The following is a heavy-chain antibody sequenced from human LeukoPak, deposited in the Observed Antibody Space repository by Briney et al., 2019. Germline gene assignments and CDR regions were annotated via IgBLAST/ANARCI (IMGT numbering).Heavy chain of an antibody. J-gene: IGHJ6*02. CDR1: GFTFSSYW. Sequence: PGGSLRLSCAASGFTFSSYWTHWVRQAPGKGLVWVSRINTDGSTTTYADSVKGRFTISRDNAKNTLYLQMNSLRGEDTAVYYCARDRQYGMDVWGQGTTVTVSS. V-gene: IGHV3-74*01. CDR2: INTDGSTT. CDR3: ARDRQYGMDV.